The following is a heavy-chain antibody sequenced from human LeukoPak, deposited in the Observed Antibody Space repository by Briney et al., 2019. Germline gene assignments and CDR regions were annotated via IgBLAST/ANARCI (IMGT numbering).Heavy chain of an antibody. Sequence: SVKVSCKASGGTFSSYAISWVRQAPGQGLEWMGRIIPIFGIANYAQKFQGRVTVTADKSTSTAYMELSSLRSEDTAVYYCARGTAGDAFDIWGQGTMVTVSS. J-gene: IGHJ3*02. CDR1: GGTFSSYA. CDR2: IIPIFGIA. V-gene: IGHV1-69*04. D-gene: IGHD6-13*01. CDR3: ARGTAGDAFDI.